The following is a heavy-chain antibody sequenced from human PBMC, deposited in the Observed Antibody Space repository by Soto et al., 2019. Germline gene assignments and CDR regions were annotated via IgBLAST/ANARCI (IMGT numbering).Heavy chain of an antibody. Sequence: QITLKESGPTLVKPTQTLTLTCTFSGFSLSTSGVGVGWIRQPPGKALEWLALIYWDDDKRYSPSLKSRLTTTKDSSKNQVVLTMTNMDPVVTATFYCAHRQPFRYFDYWGQGTLGTVSS. CDR3: AHRQPFRYFDY. V-gene: IGHV2-5*02. CDR1: GFSLSTSGVG. J-gene: IGHJ4*02. CDR2: IYWDDDK.